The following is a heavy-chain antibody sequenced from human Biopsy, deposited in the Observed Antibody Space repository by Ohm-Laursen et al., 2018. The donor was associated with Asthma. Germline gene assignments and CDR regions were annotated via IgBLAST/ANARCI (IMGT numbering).Heavy chain of an antibody. Sequence: SLRLSCAASGSTFDDYDMHWVRQAPGKGLEWVSGIRWNSGTIGYADSVKGRFTISRDNAKNSLYLQMNSLRAEDTALYYCAKGEWEVLEANFDSWGQGTLVTVSS. CDR1: GSTFDDYD. CDR3: AKGEWEVLEANFDS. D-gene: IGHD1-26*01. J-gene: IGHJ4*02. CDR2: IRWNSGTI. V-gene: IGHV3-9*01.